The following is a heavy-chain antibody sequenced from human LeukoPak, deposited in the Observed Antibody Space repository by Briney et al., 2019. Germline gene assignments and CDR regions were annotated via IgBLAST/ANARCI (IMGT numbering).Heavy chain of an antibody. J-gene: IGHJ6*03. Sequence: PSETLSLTCAVYGGSFSGYYWSWIRQPPGKGLEWLGEINHSGSTNYNPSLKSRVTISVDTSKNQFSLKLSSVTAADTAVYYCARAPSELYGVYYYYYMDVWGKGTTVTVSS. CDR2: INHSGST. V-gene: IGHV4-34*01. CDR3: ARAPSELYGVYYYYYMDV. D-gene: IGHD4-17*01. CDR1: GGSFSGYY.